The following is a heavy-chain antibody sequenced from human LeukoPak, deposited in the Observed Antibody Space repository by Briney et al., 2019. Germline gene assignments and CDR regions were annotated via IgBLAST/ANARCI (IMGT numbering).Heavy chain of an antibody. CDR2: INPNSGNT. D-gene: IGHD6-6*01. V-gene: IGHV1-8*02. CDR1: GYTFTDYY. CDR3: AREVWSSSNWFDP. J-gene: IGHJ5*02. Sequence: VASVKVSCKASGYTFTDYYMHWVRQAPGQGLEWMGWINPNSGNTGYAQKFQGRVTMTRNTSISTAYMELSSLRSEDTAVYYCAREVWSSSNWFDPWGQGTLVTVSS.